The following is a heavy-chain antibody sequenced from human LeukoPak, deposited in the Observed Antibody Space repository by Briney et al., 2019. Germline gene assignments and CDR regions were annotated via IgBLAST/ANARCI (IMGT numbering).Heavy chain of an antibody. Sequence: SGPTLLKPTQTLTLTCTFSGFSLSTSGVGVGWIRQPPGKALEWLALIYWDDDKRYSPSLKSRLTITKDTSKNQVVLTVTNMDPVDTATYYCAHRGGFDSSAHYFAYWGQGTLVTVSS. CDR3: AHRGGFDSSAHYFAY. CDR2: IYWDDDK. D-gene: IGHD3-22*01. J-gene: IGHJ4*02. V-gene: IGHV2-5*02. CDR1: GFSLSTSGVG.